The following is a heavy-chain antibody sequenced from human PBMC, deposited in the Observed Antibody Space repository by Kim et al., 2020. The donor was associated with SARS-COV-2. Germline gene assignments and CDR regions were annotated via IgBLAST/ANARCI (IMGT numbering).Heavy chain of an antibody. CDR2: IYYSGST. V-gene: IGHV4-59*01. Sequence: SETLSLTCTVSGGSISSYYWSWIRQPPGKGLEWIGYIYYSGSTNYNPSLKSRVTISVDTSKNQFSLKLSSVTAADTAVYYCARGREDDAFDIWGQGTMVTVSS. J-gene: IGHJ3*02. CDR1: GGSISSYY. D-gene: IGHD1-26*01. CDR3: ARGREDDAFDI.